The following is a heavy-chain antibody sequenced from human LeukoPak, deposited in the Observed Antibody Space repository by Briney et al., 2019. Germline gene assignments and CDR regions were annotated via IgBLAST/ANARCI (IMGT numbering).Heavy chain of an antibody. CDR1: GFTFSSYG. D-gene: IGHD3-9*01. CDR3: AKEAQDDILTGYYGVSDWFDP. V-gene: IGHV3-30*18. J-gene: IGHJ5*02. CDR2: ISYDGSNK. Sequence: GRSLRLSCAASGFTFSSYGMHWVRQAPGKGLEWVAVISYDGSNKYYADSVKGRFTISRDNSKNTLYLQMNSLRAEDTAVYYCAKEAQDDILTGYYGVSDWFDPWGQGTLVTVSS.